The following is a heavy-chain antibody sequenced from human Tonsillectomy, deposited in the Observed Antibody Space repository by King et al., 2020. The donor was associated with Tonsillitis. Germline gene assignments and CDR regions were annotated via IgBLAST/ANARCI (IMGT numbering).Heavy chain of an antibody. J-gene: IGHJ3*02. Sequence: VQLVESGGGLVQPGGSLRLSCAASGFTFRSYAMSWVRQAPGKGLEWVSTISGGDCSTYYSDSVKGRFTISRDNSKNTLDLQMNSLRVEDTAVYYCAKGYDFWSGYYAFGIWGQGTMVTVSS. D-gene: IGHD3-3*01. CDR3: AKGYDFWSGYYAFGI. V-gene: IGHV3-23*04. CDR2: ISGGDCST. CDR1: GFTFRSYA.